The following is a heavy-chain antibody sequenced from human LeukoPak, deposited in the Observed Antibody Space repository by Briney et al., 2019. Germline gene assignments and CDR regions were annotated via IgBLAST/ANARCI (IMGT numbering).Heavy chain of an antibody. CDR3: ARDVGGYNYGYSLDY. Sequence: SETLSLTCTVSGGSISSYYWSWMRQPVGKGLEWIGRIYTSGSTKYNPSLKSRVTMSVDTSKNQFSLKLSSVTAADTAVYYCARDVGGYNYGYSLDYWGQGTLVSVSS. CDR2: IYTSGST. D-gene: IGHD5-18*01. CDR1: GGSISSYY. V-gene: IGHV4-4*07. J-gene: IGHJ4*02.